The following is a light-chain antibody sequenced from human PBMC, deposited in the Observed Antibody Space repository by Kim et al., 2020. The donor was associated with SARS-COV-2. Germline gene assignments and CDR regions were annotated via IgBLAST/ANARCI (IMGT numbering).Light chain of an antibody. J-gene: IGLJ3*02. Sequence: SPGQKSTISGTGTSSYVEGNGDDTWYEQHPGKGTKLRIYEGTKRPSRVPDRCSGYKSGKTACLNISGLQAEDEGDYYCCSDAGTWVFGGGTQLTVL. CDR3: CSDAGTWV. CDR2: EGT. V-gene: IGLV2-11*01. CDR1: SSYVEGNGD.